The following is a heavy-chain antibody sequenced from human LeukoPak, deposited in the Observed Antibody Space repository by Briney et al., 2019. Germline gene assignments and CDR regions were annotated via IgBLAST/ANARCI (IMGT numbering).Heavy chain of an antibody. J-gene: IGHJ4*02. Sequence: PGGSLRLSCAASGFTFSSYSMNWVHQAPGKGLEWVSSISSSSSYIYYADSVKGRFTISRDNAKNSLYLQMNSLRAEDTAVYYCAREVAVAGKSFDYWGQGTLVTVSS. V-gene: IGHV3-21*01. CDR3: AREVAVAGKSFDY. CDR2: ISSSSSYI. D-gene: IGHD6-19*01. CDR1: GFTFSSYS.